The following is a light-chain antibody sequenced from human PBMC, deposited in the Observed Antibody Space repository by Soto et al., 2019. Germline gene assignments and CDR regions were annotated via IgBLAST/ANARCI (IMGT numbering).Light chain of an antibody. CDR1: QNIGSW. CDR3: QQYNDFQYS. CDR2: KAT. Sequence: DIQMTQSTSTMSASVGDGATITCRASQNIGSWLAWYQQKPGEAPKLLISKATNLQSGVPSRFSGSGSGTDFSLTISSLQPVDSATYFCQQYNDFQYSFGPGTKLDI. J-gene: IGKJ2*01. V-gene: IGKV1-5*03.